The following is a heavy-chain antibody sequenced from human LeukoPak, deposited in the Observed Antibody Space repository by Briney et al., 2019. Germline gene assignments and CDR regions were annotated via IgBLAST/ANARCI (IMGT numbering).Heavy chain of an antibody. CDR1: VYTFTSYD. D-gene: IGHD3-9*01. CDR3: ARGTGWLVP. Sequence: ASVKVSCKASVYTFTSYDFNWVRQATGQGLEWMGWINPNSGNTGYSQKFQGRVTITRNTTINTAYMELSSPRSEDTEVYYCARGTGWLVPSGQGTLVTVSS. V-gene: IGHV1-8*03. CDR2: INPNSGNT. J-gene: IGHJ5*02.